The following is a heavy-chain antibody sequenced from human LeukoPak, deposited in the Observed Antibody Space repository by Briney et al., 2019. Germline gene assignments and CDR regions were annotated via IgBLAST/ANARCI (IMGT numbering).Heavy chain of an antibody. CDR1: EFIFSSFR. CDR3: ARESGGRYSFGPWFFDL. J-gene: IGHJ4*02. D-gene: IGHD5-18*01. V-gene: IGHV3-48*02. CDR2: ISSSGGTI. Sequence: GGSLRLSCAASEFIFSSFRMNWVRQAPGKGQEWVSYISSSGGTIYYTDSVKGRFTISRDNARNSLDLQMNSLRDEDTAVYYCARESGGRYSFGPWFFDLWGQGTLVTVSS.